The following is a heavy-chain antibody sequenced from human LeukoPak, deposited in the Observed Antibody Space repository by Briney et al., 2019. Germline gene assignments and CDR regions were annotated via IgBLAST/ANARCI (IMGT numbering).Heavy chain of an antibody. V-gene: IGHV4-61*01. D-gene: IGHD6-19*01. CDR2: INHSGST. Sequence: SETLSLTCTVSGGSVSSGSYYWSWIRQPPGKGLEWIGEINHSGSTNYNPSLKSRVTISVDTSKNQFSLRLSSVTAADTAVYYCVHSSAWSTGVYWGQGTLVSVSS. J-gene: IGHJ4*02. CDR1: GGSVSSGSYY. CDR3: VHSSAWSTGVY.